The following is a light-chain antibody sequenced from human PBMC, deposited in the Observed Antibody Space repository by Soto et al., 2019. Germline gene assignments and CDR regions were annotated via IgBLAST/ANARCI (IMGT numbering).Light chain of an antibody. CDR3: QQYNKWPQT. CDR2: AAS. V-gene: IGKV3-15*01. J-gene: IGKJ1*01. Sequence: EIVMTQSPATLSVSPGDRATLSCRASESVTSSLAWYQQKPGQPPRLLIYAASTRATDVPARFSGGGSETEFTLTISSLQSEDFAVYYCQQYNKWPQTFGQGTKVEIK. CDR1: ESVTSS.